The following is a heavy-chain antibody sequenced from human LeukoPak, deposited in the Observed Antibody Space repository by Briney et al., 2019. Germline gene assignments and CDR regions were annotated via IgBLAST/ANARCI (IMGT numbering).Heavy chain of an antibody. V-gene: IGHV5-51*01. CDR2: IYPGDSDI. D-gene: IGHD3-22*01. CDR1: GYSFISYW. J-gene: IGHJ4*02. CDR3: ARHSYRGHYYDSSGINY. Sequence: GESLKISCKGSGYSFISYWIGWVRQMPGKGLEWVGIIYPGDSDIRYSPSFQGQVTISADKSINTAYLQWSSLKASDTAIYYCARHSYRGHYYDSSGINYWGQGTLVTVSS.